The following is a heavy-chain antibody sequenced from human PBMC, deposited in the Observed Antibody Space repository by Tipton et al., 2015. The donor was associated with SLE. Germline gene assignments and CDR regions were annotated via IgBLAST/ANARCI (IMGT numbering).Heavy chain of an antibody. D-gene: IGHD2-15*01. CDR1: GGSIISHY. V-gene: IGHV4-59*11. J-gene: IGHJ4*02. Sequence: GLVKPSETLSLTCTVSGGSIISHYWSWIRQSPGKGLEWIGYIYYSGSTNYNPSLKSRATISVGTSKNQFSLNLSSVTAADTAVYYCARSGSGYWGQGTLVPVSS. CDR2: IYYSGST. CDR3: ARSGSGY.